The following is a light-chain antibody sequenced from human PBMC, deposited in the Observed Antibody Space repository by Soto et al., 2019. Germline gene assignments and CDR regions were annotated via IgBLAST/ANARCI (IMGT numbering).Light chain of an antibody. CDR3: QVWDSSSDHLV. CDR1: NIGTKS. Sequence: SYELTQPPSVSVAPGQTARITCGGNNIGTKSVHWYQQKPGQAPVLVVYDDDDRPSGIPERFSGSNSGNTATLTISRVEAGDEADYYCQVWDSSSDHLVFGGGTQLTVL. V-gene: IGLV3-21*02. J-gene: IGLJ2*01. CDR2: DDD.